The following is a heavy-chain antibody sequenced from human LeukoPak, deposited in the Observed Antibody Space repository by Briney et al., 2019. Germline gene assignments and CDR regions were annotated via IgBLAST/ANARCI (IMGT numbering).Heavy chain of an antibody. D-gene: IGHD1-26*01. CDR1: GGSISSYY. V-gene: IGHV4-59*08. CDR2: IYYSGST. J-gene: IGHJ4*02. Sequence: PSETLSLTCTVSGGSISSYYWSWTRQPPGKGLEWIGYIYYSGSTNYNPSLKSRVTISVDTSKNQFSLKLNSVTATDTAVYYCARHSGSYYDNYDYWGQGTLVTVSS. CDR3: ARHSGSYYDNYDY.